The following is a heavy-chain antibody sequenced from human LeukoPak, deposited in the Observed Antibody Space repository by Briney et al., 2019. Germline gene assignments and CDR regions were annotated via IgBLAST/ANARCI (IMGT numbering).Heavy chain of an antibody. CDR2: IYYSGST. CDR1: GGSISSNSYY. D-gene: IGHD3-22*01. V-gene: IGHV4-39*07. CDR3: ARAGITMIPPDAFDI. J-gene: IGHJ3*02. Sequence: SETLSLTCAVSGGSISSNSYYWGWIRQPPGKGLAWIGSIYYSGSTYYNPSLKSRVTISVDTFKNQFSLKLSSVTAADTAVYYCARAGITMIPPDAFDIWGQGTMVTVSS.